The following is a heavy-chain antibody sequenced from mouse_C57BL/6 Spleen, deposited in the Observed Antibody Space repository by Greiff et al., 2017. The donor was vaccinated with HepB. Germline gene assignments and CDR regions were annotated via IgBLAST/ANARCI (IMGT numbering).Heavy chain of an antibody. Sequence: EVKVEESGGGLVQPGGSMKLSCVASGFTFSNYWMNWVRQSPEKGLEWVAQIRLKSDNYATHYAESVKGRFTISRDDSKSSVYLQMNNLRAEDTGIYYCTGLGTGFAYWGQGTLVTVSA. V-gene: IGHV6-3*01. CDR2: IRLKSDNYAT. D-gene: IGHD4-1*01. CDR3: TGLGTGFAY. CDR1: GFTFSNYW. J-gene: IGHJ3*01.